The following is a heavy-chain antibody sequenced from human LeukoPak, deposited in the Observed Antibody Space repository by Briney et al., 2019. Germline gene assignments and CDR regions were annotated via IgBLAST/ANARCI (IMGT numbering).Heavy chain of an antibody. J-gene: IGHJ6*03. CDR3: ASLNTVVVPGTIDSRTDYYYYHMDV. V-gene: IGHV4-4*07. CDR2: IYISGNT. D-gene: IGHD2-2*02. Sequence: NPSETLSLTCSVSGVSITDYYWSWVRQPAGRALEWIGRIYISGNTKYNPSLKSRVTISLDRSKNQFSLRLNSVTAADTAVYYCASLNTVVVPGTIDSRTDYYYYHMDVWGKGTTVIVSS. CDR1: GVSITDYY.